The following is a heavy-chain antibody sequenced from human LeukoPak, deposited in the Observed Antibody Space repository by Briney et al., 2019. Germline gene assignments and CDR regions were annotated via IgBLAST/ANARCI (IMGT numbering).Heavy chain of an antibody. Sequence: KRGESLKISCQTSGYDFSTKWIGWVRQMPGKGLEWMGIIYPTDSITRYSPSFQGHVSISVDTSINTAYLQWASLRPSDIAMYFCARLAPDYADYWFDPWGQGTLVTVSS. D-gene: IGHD4-17*01. CDR2: IYPTDSIT. CDR1: GYDFSTKW. CDR3: ARLAPDYADYWFDP. J-gene: IGHJ5*02. V-gene: IGHV5-51*01.